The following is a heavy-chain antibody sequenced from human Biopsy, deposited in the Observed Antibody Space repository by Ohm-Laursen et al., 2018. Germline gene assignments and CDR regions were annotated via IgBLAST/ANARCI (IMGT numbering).Heavy chain of an antibody. CDR3: TRGGYYYDSLAYYYWFDP. V-gene: IGHV1-2*02. Sequence: ASVKVSCKASGYNFNSYFIHWVRQAPGQGLEWMGWINAKTGDTNYAQKFQGRVTMTRDTSISTAYVDLSSLRSDDTAVYYCTRGGYYYDSLAYYYWFDPWGQGTLVTVPS. D-gene: IGHD3-22*01. J-gene: IGHJ5*02. CDR1: GYNFNSYF. CDR2: INAKTGDT.